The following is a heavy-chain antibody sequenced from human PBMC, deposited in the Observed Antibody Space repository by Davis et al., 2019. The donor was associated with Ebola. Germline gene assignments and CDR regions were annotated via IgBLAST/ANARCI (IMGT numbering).Heavy chain of an antibody. CDR3: AKGGYCTNGVCPPRYYYGMDV. V-gene: IGHV3-30*04. CDR1: GFTFSSYA. J-gene: IGHJ6*02. CDR2: ISYDGSNK. D-gene: IGHD2-8*01. Sequence: GESLKISCAASGFTFSSYAMHWVRQAPGKGLEWVAVISYDGSNKYYADSVKGRFTISGDNSKNTLYLQMNSLRAEDTAVYYCAKGGYCTNGVCPPRYYYGMDVWGQGTTVTVSS.